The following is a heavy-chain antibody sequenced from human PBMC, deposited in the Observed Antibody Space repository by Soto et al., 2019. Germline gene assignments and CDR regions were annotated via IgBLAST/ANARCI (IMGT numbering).Heavy chain of an antibody. CDR2: ISSSGSTI. D-gene: IGHD2-21*01. CDR1: GFTFSDYY. CDR3: ARDRSITTRKIATY. J-gene: IGHJ4*02. V-gene: IGHV3-11*01. Sequence: GGSLRLSCAASGFTFSDYYMSWIRQAPGKGLEWVSYISSSGSTIYYADSVKGRFTISRDNAKNSLYLQMNSLRAEDTAVYYCARDRSITTRKIATYWGQGTLVTVSS.